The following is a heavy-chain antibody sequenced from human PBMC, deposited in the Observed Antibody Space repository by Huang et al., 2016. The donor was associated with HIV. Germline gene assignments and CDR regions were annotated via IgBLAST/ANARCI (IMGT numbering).Heavy chain of an antibody. D-gene: IGHD2-15*01. J-gene: IGHJ6*03. CDR1: GYTFTSYD. CDR3: ARGLILGYCSGGSCPVRVHYYYMDV. CDR2: KKPNSGNT. Sequence: QVQLVQSGAEVKKPGASVKVSCKASGYTFTSYDINWVRQATGQGLGWMGRKKPNSGNTGYAQKFQGRVTITRNTSITTAYMEVGSLRSEDTAVYYCARGLILGYCSGGSCPVRVHYYYMDVWGQRDHGHRLL. V-gene: IGHV1-8*03.